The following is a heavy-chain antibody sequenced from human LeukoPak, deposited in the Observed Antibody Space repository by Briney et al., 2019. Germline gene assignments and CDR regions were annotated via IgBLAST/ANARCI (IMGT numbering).Heavy chain of an antibody. CDR2: INEDGSAK. D-gene: IGHD3-16*01. CDR3: ASLWGAQP. Sequence: PGGSLRLSCAASGFSISTYWMTWVRQAPGMGLEWVANINEDGSAKYYVDSVGGRFTLSRDNAKNSLYLQMNSLRAEDTAVYYCASLWGAQPWGQGTLVTVSS. V-gene: IGHV3-7*01. CDR1: GFSISTYW. J-gene: IGHJ4*02.